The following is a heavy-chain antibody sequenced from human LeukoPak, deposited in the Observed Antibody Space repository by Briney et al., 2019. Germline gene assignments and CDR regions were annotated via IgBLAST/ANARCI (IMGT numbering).Heavy chain of an antibody. CDR2: ISAYNGNT. J-gene: IGHJ5*02. D-gene: IGHD6-19*01. V-gene: IGHV1-18*01. CDR1: GYTFTSYG. CDR3: ARGRGGIAVAGTNWFDP. Sequence: ASVKVSCKASGYTFTSYGISWVRQAPGQGLEWMGWISAYNGNTNYAQKLQGRVTMTTDTSTSTAYMELSSLRSEDTAVYYCARGRGGIAVAGTNWFDPWGQGTLVTVSS.